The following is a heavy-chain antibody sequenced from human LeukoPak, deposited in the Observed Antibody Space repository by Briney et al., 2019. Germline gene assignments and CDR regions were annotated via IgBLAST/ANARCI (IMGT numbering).Heavy chain of an antibody. Sequence: PSETLSLTCTVSGGSISSSSYYWGWIRQPPGKGLEWIGSIYHSGSTYYNPSLNSRVTISVDTSKNQFSLKLRSVTAADTAVCYCARSLVVPAHYYYYYYMDVWGKGTTVTVSS. CDR1: GGSISSSSYY. D-gene: IGHD2-2*01. J-gene: IGHJ6*03. CDR3: ARSLVVPAHYYYYYYMDV. V-gene: IGHV4-39*01. CDR2: IYHSGST.